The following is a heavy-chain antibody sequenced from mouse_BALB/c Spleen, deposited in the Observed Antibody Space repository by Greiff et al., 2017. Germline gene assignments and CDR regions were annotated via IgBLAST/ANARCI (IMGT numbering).Heavy chain of an antibody. CDR2: IDPSDSYT. Sequence: VQLQQPGAELVKPGASVKLSCKASGFTFTSYWMHWVKQRPGQGLEWIGEIDPSDSYTNYNQKFKGKATLTVDKSSSTAYMQLSSLTSEDSAVYCCSRTITTWFAYWGQGTLVTVSA. D-gene: IGHD2-4*01. V-gene: IGHV1-69*02. CDR1: GFTFTSYW. J-gene: IGHJ3*01. CDR3: SRTITTWFAY.